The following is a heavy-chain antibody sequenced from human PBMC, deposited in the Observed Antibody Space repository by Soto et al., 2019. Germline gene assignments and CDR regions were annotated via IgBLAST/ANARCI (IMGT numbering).Heavy chain of an antibody. CDR3: AKDLRWFGELYDGMDV. CDR1: GFTFSSYW. Sequence: GGSLRLSCAASGFTFSSYWMSWVRQAPGKGLEWVANIEQDGSNKYYADSVKGRFTISRDNSKNTLYLQMNSLRAEDTAVYYCAKDLRWFGELYDGMDVWGQGTTVTVSS. D-gene: IGHD3-10*01. V-gene: IGHV3-7*01. CDR2: IEQDGSNK. J-gene: IGHJ6*02.